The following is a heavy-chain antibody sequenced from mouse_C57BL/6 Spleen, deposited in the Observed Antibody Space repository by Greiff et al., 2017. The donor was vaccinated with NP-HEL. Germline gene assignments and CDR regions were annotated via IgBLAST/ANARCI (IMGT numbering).Heavy chain of an antibody. CDR1: GFSFNTYA. V-gene: IGHV10-1*01. D-gene: IGHD5-1*01. Sequence: EVKLQESGGGLVQPKGSLKLSCAASGFSFNTYAMNWVRQAPGKGLEWVARIRSKSNNYATYYADSVKDRFTISRDDSESMLYLQMNNLKTEDTAMYYCVRSNWYFDVWGTGTTVTVSS. CDR2: IRSKSNNYAT. J-gene: IGHJ1*03. CDR3: VRSNWYFDV.